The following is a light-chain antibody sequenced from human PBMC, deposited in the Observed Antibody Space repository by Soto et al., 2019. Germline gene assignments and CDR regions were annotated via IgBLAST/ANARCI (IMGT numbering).Light chain of an antibody. Sequence: QSALTQPPSVSVSPGQSVTISCTGSSSDVGSHNRVSWYQQPPGTAPKLMIYDVSNRPSGVPDRFSGSKSGNTASLTISGLQAEDEADYYCSSYTSSSTYVFGTGTKVTVL. CDR2: DVS. CDR1: SSDVGSHNR. J-gene: IGLJ1*01. V-gene: IGLV2-18*02. CDR3: SSYTSSSTYV.